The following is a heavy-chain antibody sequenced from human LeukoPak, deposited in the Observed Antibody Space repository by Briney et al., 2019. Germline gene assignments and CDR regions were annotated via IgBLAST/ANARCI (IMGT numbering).Heavy chain of an antibody. CDR1: GGSISSYY. CDR2: IYYSGST. CDR3: ARAGKWELAFDY. V-gene: IGHV4-59*01. Sequence: SETLSLTCTVSGGSISSYYWSWIRQPPGKGLEWIGYIYYSGSTYYNPSLKSRVTISVDTSKNQFSLKLSSVTAADTAVYYCARAGKWELAFDYWGQGTLVTVSS. J-gene: IGHJ4*02. D-gene: IGHD1-26*01.